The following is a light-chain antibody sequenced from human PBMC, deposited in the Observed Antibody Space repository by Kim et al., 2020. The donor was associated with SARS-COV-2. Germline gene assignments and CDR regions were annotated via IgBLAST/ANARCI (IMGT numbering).Light chain of an antibody. V-gene: IGKV1-33*01. CDR1: QDISNV. CDR3: QQYENVPFT. J-gene: IGKJ3*01. CDR2: DAS. Sequence: ASVGDRVTITCRASQDISNVLAWYQQRPGRAPKGLIDDASSLERGVSSRFSGSGSGTDFSLTISSLQPEDIATYYCQQYENVPFTFGPGTKVEIK.